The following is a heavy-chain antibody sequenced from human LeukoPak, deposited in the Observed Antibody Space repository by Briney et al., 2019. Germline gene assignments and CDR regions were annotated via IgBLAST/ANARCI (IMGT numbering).Heavy chain of an antibody. Sequence: GGSLRLSCAASGFTFSSYSMNWVRQAPGKGLEWVSSISSSSSYIYYADSVKGRFTISRDNAKNSLYLRMNSLRAEDTAVYYCARGSSGSIPYYFDYWGQGTLVTVSS. CDR2: ISSSSSYI. V-gene: IGHV3-21*01. CDR1: GFTFSSYS. D-gene: IGHD3-22*01. CDR3: ARGSSGSIPYYFDY. J-gene: IGHJ4*02.